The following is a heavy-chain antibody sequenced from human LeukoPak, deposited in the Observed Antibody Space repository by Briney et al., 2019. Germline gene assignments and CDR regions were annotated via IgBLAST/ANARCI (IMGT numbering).Heavy chain of an antibody. CDR3: ARGYCTSTSCRFDY. CDR2: MNPNSGNT. D-gene: IGHD2-2*01. V-gene: IGHV1-8*03. CDR1: GYTFTIYD. Sequence: ASVKVSCKASGYTFTIYDINWVRQATGQGLEWMGWMNPNSGNTGYAQKFQGRVTITRNTSISTAYMELSSLRSEDTAVYYCARGYCTSTSCRFDYWGQGTLVTVSS. J-gene: IGHJ4*02.